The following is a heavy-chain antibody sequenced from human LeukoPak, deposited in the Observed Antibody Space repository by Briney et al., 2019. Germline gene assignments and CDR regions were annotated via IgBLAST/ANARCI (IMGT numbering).Heavy chain of an antibody. J-gene: IGHJ4*02. CDR1: GDSISSTNYY. CDR3: ATSGWYLLPGVY. Sequence: SDTLSLTCTVSGDSISSTNYYWGWIRQPPGKGLEWIGSIYYSGSTYYNPSLESRVTISVDTSKNQFSLKLSSVTAADTAVYYCATSGWYLLPGVYWGQGTLVTVSS. V-gene: IGHV4-39*01. CDR2: IYYSGST. D-gene: IGHD6-19*01.